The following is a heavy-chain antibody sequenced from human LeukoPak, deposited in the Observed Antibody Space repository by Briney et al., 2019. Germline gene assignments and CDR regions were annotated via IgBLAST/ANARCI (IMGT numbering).Heavy chain of an antibody. D-gene: IGHD6-19*01. CDR3: VRGTLRAWGW. J-gene: IGHJ4*01. V-gene: IGHV3-21*01. CDR2: ISSSSNYI. Sequence: GGSQRLSCAASGFTFSSYDMNWVRQAPGKGLEWVSSISSSSNYIHYADSVKGRFTISRENAKNSLYLQMNSLRAEDTAVYFCVRGTLRAWGWWGHGTLGTVSS. CDR1: GFTFSSYD.